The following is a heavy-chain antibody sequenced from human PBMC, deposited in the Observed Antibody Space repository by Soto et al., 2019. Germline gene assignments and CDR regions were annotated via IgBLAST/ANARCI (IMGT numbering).Heavy chain of an antibody. CDR1: GGTFSSYT. CDR3: ARSPYSRENWFDA. Sequence: QVQLVQSGAEVKKPGSSVKDSCKASGGTFSSYTISWVRQAPGQGLEWMGRIIPILGIENYAQKFQGRVTITADKSTSTAYMELSSLRSEDTAVYYCARSPYSRENWFDAWGQGTLVTVSS. CDR2: IIPILGIE. J-gene: IGHJ5*02. V-gene: IGHV1-69*02. D-gene: IGHD6-13*01.